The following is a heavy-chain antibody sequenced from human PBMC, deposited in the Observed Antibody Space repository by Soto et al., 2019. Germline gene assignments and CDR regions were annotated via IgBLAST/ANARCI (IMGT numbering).Heavy chain of an antibody. V-gene: IGHV3-21*06. J-gene: IGHJ4*02. CDR3: AIESEDLTSNFDY. Sequence: EVQLVESGGGLVKPGGSLRLSCAASGFTFTRYSMNWVRQAPGKGLEWVSSISSTTHYIYYADSMRGRFTISRDNAKNAVYLEMNSLRAEDTAVYYCAIESEDLTSNFDYWGQGTLVTVSS. CDR1: GFTFTRYS. CDR2: ISSTTHYI.